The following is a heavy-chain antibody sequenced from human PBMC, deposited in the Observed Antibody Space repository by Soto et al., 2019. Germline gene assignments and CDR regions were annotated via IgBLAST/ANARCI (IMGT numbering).Heavy chain of an antibody. V-gene: IGHV6-1*01. CDR3: ARDPDYCYYYGMDV. Sequence: SQTLSLTCAVSWDSVSSNSAAWNWIRQSPSRGLEWLGRTYYRSKWYNDYAVSVKSRITINPDTSKNQFSLQLNSVTPEDTAVYYSARDPDYCYYYGMDVWGQGTTVTVSS. CDR2: TYYRSKWYN. J-gene: IGHJ6*02. CDR1: WDSVSSNSAA.